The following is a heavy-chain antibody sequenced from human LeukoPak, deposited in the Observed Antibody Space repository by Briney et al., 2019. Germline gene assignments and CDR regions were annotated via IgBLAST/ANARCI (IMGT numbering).Heavy chain of an antibody. CDR2: IWYDGSNK. CDR3: ARTGSGYCSGGSCLTNYYYYGMDV. Sequence: GGSLRLSCAASGFTFSSYGMHWVRQAPGKGLEWVAVIWYDGSNKYYADSVKGRFTISRDNSKNTLYLQMNSLRAEDTAVYYCARTGSGYCSGGSCLTNYYYYGMDVWGQGTTVTVSS. CDR1: GFTFSSYG. V-gene: IGHV3-33*01. D-gene: IGHD2-15*01. J-gene: IGHJ6*02.